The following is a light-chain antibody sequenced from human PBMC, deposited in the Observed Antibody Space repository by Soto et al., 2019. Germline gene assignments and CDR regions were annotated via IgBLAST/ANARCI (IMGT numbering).Light chain of an antibody. CDR1: SNDVGGYNY. V-gene: IGLV2-14*01. J-gene: IGLJ1*01. CDR3: TSYVGTATYA. CDR2: DVS. Sequence: QSALTQPASGSGSPGQSITISCTGTSNDVGGYNYVSWYKQHPGKAPELMIYDVSNRPSGVSNRFSGSKSGNTASLTISGLQAEDEADYYCTSYVGTATYAFGTGTKVTVL.